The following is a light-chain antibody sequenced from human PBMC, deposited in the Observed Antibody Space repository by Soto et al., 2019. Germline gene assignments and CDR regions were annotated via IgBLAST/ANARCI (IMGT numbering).Light chain of an antibody. J-gene: IGKJ1*01. CDR3: QQYASSPRT. CDR2: GAS. Sequence: EIVLTQSPGTLSLSPGERATLSCRASQSVGKNFLAWYQQKPGQAPRFLIYGASSRATGIPERFSGSGSGTDFTLTISRLEPEDFAVYYCQQYASSPRTFGQGTKVEIK. V-gene: IGKV3-20*01. CDR1: QSVGKNF.